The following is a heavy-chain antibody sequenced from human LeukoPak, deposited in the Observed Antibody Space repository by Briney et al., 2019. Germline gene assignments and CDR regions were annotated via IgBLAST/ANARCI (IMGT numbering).Heavy chain of an antibody. V-gene: IGHV3-7*01. CDR2: IKQDGSEQ. J-gene: IGHJ3*02. D-gene: IGHD3-3*01. CDR3: ARGKSGYAFDI. Sequence: VRQAXXXXXXWGGNIKQDGSEQYYVDSVKGRFTISRENAKNSLYLQMNSLRAEDTAVYNCARGKSGYAFDIWGQGTMVTVSS.